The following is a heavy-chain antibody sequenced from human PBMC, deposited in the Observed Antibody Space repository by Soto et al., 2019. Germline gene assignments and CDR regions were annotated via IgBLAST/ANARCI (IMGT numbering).Heavy chain of an antibody. CDR3: ANLAVTGEDY. V-gene: IGHV3-66*01. J-gene: IGHJ4*02. Sequence: EVQLVESGGCLVQPGGSLRLSCVASGLTVDSHYMSWVRQAPGKGLEWVSIIYIAGNAKYADSVKDRFTISRDNSNNTLYLQMNSLRVEDTAVYYCANLAVTGEDYWGQGTLVTVSS. CDR2: IYIAGNA. D-gene: IGHD6-19*01. CDR1: GLTVDSHY.